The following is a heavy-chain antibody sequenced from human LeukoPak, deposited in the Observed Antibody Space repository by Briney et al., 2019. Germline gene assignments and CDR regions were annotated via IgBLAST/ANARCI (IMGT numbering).Heavy chain of an antibody. D-gene: IGHD6-13*01. CDR3: ARDDSSWSEGKFDY. Sequence: GGSLRLSCAASGFTFCDYYMSWIRQAPGKGLEGVSYISSSSSTIYYTDSVKGRFTISRDNAKHSLYLQMNSLRAEDTAVYYCARDDSSWSEGKFDYWGQGTLVTVSS. V-gene: IGHV3-11*01. CDR2: ISSSSSTI. J-gene: IGHJ4*02. CDR1: GFTFCDYY.